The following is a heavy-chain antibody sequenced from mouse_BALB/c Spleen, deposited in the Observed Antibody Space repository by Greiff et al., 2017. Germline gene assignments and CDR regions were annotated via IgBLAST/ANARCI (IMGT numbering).Heavy chain of an antibody. D-gene: IGHD1-1*01. V-gene: IGHV5-4*02. J-gene: IGHJ4*01. Sequence: EVHLVESGGGLVKPGGSLKLSCAASGFTFSDYYMYWVRQTPEKRLEWVATISDGGSYTYYPDSVKGRFTISRDNAKNNLYLQMSSLKSEDTAMYYCARDGGVGYAMDYWGQGTSVTVSS. CDR2: ISDGGSYT. CDR1: GFTFSDYY. CDR3: ARDGGVGYAMDY.